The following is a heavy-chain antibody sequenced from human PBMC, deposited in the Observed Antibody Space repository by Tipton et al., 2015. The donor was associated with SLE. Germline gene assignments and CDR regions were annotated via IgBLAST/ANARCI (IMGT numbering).Heavy chain of an antibody. V-gene: IGHV4-39*07. CDR2: ISYSGAT. Sequence: TLSLTCTVSGDTIDGNTYFWDWIRQPPGKGLMLIGSISYSGATSYNPSLKSRVTISVDTSKNHFSLSLISVTAADTAVYFCAREAEYSPYAFDHWGPGTPVTVSS. CDR3: AREAEYSPYAFDH. CDR1: GDTIDGNTYF. J-gene: IGHJ4*02. D-gene: IGHD5-12*01.